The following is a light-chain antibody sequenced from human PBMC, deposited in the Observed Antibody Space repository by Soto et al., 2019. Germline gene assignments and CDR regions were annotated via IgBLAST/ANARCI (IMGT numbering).Light chain of an antibody. CDR2: GAS. V-gene: IGKV3-20*01. Sequence: EIVLAQSPGTLSLTPGERATLSCRASQSVSNNYLAWYQQKPGQAPRLLIYGASNRATGIADRFSGSGSGTDFTLTISRLEPEDFAVYYCQQYGSSKTFGQGTKVDIK. CDR1: QSVSNNY. J-gene: IGKJ1*01. CDR3: QQYGSSKT.